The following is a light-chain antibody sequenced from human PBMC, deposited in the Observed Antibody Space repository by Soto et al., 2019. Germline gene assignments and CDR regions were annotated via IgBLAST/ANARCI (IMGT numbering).Light chain of an antibody. Sequence: DTKMTQSPSTMCESVGDRVYSTSGASQGISNYLAWYQQKPGKVPKLLIYAASTLQSGVPSRFSGSGSGTDFTLTISSLQPEDVATYYCQKYNSAPFTFGQGTRLEI. CDR2: AAS. CDR3: QKYNSAPFT. J-gene: IGKJ5*01. CDR1: QGISNY. V-gene: IGKV1-27*01.